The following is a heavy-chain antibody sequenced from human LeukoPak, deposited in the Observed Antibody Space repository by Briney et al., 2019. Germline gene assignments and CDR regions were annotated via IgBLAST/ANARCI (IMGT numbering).Heavy chain of an antibody. CDR1: GFTFSSYW. CDR3: ARDMGAITTPFDY. Sequence: GGSLRLSCAASGFTFSSYWMNWVRQAPGKGLVWVSRIKNDGIITNYADSVKGRFTISRDNAKKTLYLQMNSLRAEDTALYYCARDMGAITTPFDYWGQGTLVTVSS. CDR2: IKNDGIIT. J-gene: IGHJ4*02. V-gene: IGHV3-74*01. D-gene: IGHD1-26*01.